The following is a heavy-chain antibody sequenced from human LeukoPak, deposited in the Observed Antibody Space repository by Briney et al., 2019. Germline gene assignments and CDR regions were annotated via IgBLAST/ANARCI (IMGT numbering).Heavy chain of an antibody. D-gene: IGHD4-17*01. V-gene: IGHV3-53*01. J-gene: IGHJ4*02. CDR2: IFPDGQT. Sequence: GGSLRLSCTLSGLTVNDNYMSWVRQAPGKGLEWVSLIFPDGQTYYADFVQGRFSISRDMSRNTLLLDMSGLRAEDTAVFFCARANPVYGDFDYWGQGTLVTVSS. CDR1: GLTVNDNY. CDR3: ARANPVYGDFDY.